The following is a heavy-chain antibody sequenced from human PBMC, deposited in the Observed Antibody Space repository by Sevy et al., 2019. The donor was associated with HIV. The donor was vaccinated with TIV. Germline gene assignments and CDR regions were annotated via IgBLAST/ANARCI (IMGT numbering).Heavy chain of an antibody. Sequence: GGSLRLSCAASGFAFSNYYAMHWVRQAPGKGLEWVALISYHGSDTYYADSVKGRFTVSRDNFKNTLFLQMNSLTTEDTAVYYCARPRANYVDHYFFYAMDVWGQGTTVTVSS. CDR1: GFAFSNYYA. D-gene: IGHD4-17*01. CDR3: ARPRANYVDHYFFYAMDV. CDR2: ISYHGSDT. V-gene: IGHV3-30-3*01. J-gene: IGHJ6*02.